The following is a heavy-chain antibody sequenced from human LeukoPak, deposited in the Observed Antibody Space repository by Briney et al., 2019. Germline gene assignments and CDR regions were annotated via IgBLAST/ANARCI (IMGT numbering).Heavy chain of an antibody. Sequence: ASVKVSCKASGYTFTSYGISWVRQAPGQGLEWMGWISAYNGNTNYAQKLQGRVTMTTDTSTSTAYMELRSLRSDDTAVYYCARDDLVVVPAAIGVKFDPWGQGTLVTVSS. V-gene: IGHV1-18*01. J-gene: IGHJ5*02. D-gene: IGHD2-2*01. CDR1: GYTFTSYG. CDR3: ARDDLVVVPAAIGVKFDP. CDR2: ISAYNGNT.